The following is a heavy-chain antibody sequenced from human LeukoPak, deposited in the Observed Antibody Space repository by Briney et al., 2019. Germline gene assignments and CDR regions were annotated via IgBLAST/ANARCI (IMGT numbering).Heavy chain of an antibody. Sequence: GGSLRLSCAASGFTFSSYAMSWVRQAPGKGLEWVSSITISGATTYYADSVKGRLTISRDNSKATLYLQMNSLRAEDTAVYYCATYGSGSYYRKAFDYWGQGTPVTASS. CDR2: ITISGATT. CDR3: ATYGSGSYYRKAFDY. V-gene: IGHV3-23*01. J-gene: IGHJ4*02. CDR1: GFTFSSYA. D-gene: IGHD3-10*01.